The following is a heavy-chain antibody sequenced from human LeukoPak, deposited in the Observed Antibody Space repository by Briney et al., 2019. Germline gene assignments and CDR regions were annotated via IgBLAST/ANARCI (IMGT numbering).Heavy chain of an antibody. CDR3: ARAGDYGDYTTHYFDY. J-gene: IGHJ4*02. D-gene: IGHD4-17*01. CDR2: INSDGSGT. CDR1: RFTFSNYW. V-gene: IGHV3-74*01. Sequence: HPGGSLRLSCAASRFTFSNYWMHWVRQAPGKGLVWVPRINSDGSGTTYADSVKGRFTISRDNAKNTLYLQMNSLRAGDTAVYYCARAGDYGDYTTHYFDYWGQGTLVTVSS.